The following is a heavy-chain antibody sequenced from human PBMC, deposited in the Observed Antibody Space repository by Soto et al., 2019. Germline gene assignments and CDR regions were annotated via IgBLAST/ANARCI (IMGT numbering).Heavy chain of an antibody. D-gene: IGHD3-22*01. J-gene: IGHJ6*02. V-gene: IGHV1-3*01. CDR3: ARVRRYYDSSGYYDYYYGMDV. CDR2: INPGNGNT. Sequence: QRLEWMGWINPGNGNTEYSQKFQGRVTITRDTSASTAYMELSSLRSEDTAVYYCARVRRYYDSSGYYDYYYGMDVWGQGTTVTVSS.